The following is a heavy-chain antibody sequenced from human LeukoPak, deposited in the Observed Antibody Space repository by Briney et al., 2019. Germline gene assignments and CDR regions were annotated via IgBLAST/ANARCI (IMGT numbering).Heavy chain of an antibody. CDR3: ARSQGLYYYYGMDV. Sequence: GGSLRLSCAASGFTFSSYSMNWVRQAPGKGLEWVSSISSSNSYVYYADSVKGRFTISRDNAKNSLYLQMNSLRAEDTAVYYCARSQGLYYYYGMDVWGQGTTVTVSS. CDR2: ISSSNSYV. CDR1: GFTFSSYS. J-gene: IGHJ6*02. V-gene: IGHV3-21*01.